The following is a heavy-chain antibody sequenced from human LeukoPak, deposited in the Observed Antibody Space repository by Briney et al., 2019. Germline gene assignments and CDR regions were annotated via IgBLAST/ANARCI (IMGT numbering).Heavy chain of an antibody. D-gene: IGHD5-18*01. CDR3: ARNYNYGFDY. Sequence: GGSLRLSCAASGFTVSRNYMNWVRQAPGKGPERVANIKEDGSEKYYVDSVKGRFTISRDNARNSLYLQMNSLRAEDTAMYYCARNYNYGFDYWGQGTLVTVSS. CDR1: GFTVSRNY. CDR2: IKEDGSEK. V-gene: IGHV3-7*04. J-gene: IGHJ4*02.